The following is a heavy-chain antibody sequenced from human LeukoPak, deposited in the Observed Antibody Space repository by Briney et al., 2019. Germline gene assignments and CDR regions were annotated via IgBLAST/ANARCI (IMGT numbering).Heavy chain of an antibody. Sequence: GGSLRLSCAASGFTFSSYAMSWVRQAPGKGLEWVSAISGSGGSTYYADSVKGRFTISRDNSKNTLYLQMNSLRAEDTAVYYCAKDGTNVYYYYMDVWGKGTMVTVSS. CDR2: ISGSGGST. V-gene: IGHV3-23*01. J-gene: IGHJ6*03. CDR1: GFTFSSYA. D-gene: IGHD1-26*01. CDR3: AKDGTNVYYYYMDV.